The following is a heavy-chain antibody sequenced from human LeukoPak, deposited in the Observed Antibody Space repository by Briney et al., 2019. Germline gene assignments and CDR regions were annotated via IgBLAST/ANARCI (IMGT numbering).Heavy chain of an antibody. V-gene: IGHV3-30-3*01. J-gene: IGHJ4*02. Sequence: GGSLRLSCAASGFTFSSYAMHWVRQAPGKGLEWVAVISYDGSNKYYADSVKGRFTISRDNSKNTLYLQMNSLRAEDTAVYYCASGHEGIAVAGTLAYCGQGPLVTVSS. D-gene: IGHD6-19*01. CDR1: GFTFSSYA. CDR3: ASGHEGIAVAGTLAY. CDR2: ISYDGSNK.